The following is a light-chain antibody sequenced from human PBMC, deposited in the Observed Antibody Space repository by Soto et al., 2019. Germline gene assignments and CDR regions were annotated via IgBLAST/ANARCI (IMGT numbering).Light chain of an antibody. V-gene: IGLV2-14*01. Sequence: LTQPASVSGSPGQSITISCTGTSSDVGGYNYVSWYQQHPDKAPKLMIYEVSNRPSGVSNRFSGSKSGHTASLTISGLQSEDEADYFCTSYTSYSTLDVFGTGTKVTVL. CDR1: SSDVGGYNY. CDR2: EVS. CDR3: TSYTSYSTLDV. J-gene: IGLJ1*01.